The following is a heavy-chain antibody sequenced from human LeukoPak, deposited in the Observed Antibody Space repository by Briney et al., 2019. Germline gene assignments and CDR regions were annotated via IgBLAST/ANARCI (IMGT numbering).Heavy chain of an antibody. CDR1: GGTFSSYA. CDR3: ARGRAGLDY. J-gene: IGHJ4*02. CDR2: ISYDGSNK. Sequence: SCKASGGTFSSYAMHWVRQAPGKGLEWVAVISYDGSNKYYADSVKGRFTISRDNSKNTLYLQMNSLRAEDTAVYYCARGRAGLDYWGQGTLVTVSS. V-gene: IGHV3-30-3*01.